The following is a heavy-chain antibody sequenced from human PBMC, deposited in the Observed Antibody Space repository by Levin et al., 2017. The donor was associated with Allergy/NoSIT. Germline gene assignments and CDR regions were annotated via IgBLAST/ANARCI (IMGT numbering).Heavy chain of an antibody. V-gene: IGHV3-23*01. J-gene: IGHJ6*02. CDR3: ADGDCWSPREIYYYGMDV. CDR1: GFTFSSYA. Sequence: PGGSLRLSCAASGFTFSSYAMSWVRQAPGKGLEWVSAISGSGGSTYYADSVKGRFTISRDNSKNTLYLQMNSLRAEDTAVYYCADGDCWSPREIYYYGMDVWGQGTTVTVSS. D-gene: IGHD3-3*01. CDR2: ISGSGGST.